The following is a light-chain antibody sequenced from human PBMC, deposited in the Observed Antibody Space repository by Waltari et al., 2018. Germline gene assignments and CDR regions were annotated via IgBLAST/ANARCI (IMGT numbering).Light chain of an antibody. CDR2: GAS. J-gene: IGKJ2*01. CDR3: QQYGSSVMYT. Sequence: VLPQSPGPLSLSPGERGTLSCRASQRLTKNYLAWYQQKPGQAPRLLIYGASSRAPGIPDRFSGSGSGTDFTLTISRLEPEDFAMYYCQQYGSSVMYTFGQGTKVEIK. V-gene: IGKV3-20*01. CDR1: QRLTKNY.